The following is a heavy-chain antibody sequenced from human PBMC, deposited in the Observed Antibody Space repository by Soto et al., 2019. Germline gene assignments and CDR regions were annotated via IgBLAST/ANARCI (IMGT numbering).Heavy chain of an antibody. CDR3: ARDQERGTHGMDV. V-gene: IGHV4-61*01. J-gene: IGHJ6*02. CDR2: IYYSVST. CDR1: GGSVSSGSYY. Sequence: SETLTLTCTVSGGSVSSGSYYWSWIRQPPGKGLEWIGYIYYSVSTNYNPSLKSRVTISVDTSKNQFSLKLSSVTAADTAVYYCARDQERGTHGMDVWGQGTTVTASS. D-gene: IGHD2-15*01.